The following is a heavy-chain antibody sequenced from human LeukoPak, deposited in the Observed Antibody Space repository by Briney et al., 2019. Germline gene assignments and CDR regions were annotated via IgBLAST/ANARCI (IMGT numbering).Heavy chain of an antibody. CDR3: TSTRITMIVVEKDY. V-gene: IGHV3-49*03. J-gene: IGHJ4*02. CDR2: IRSKAYGGTT. D-gene: IGHD3-22*01. Sequence: GGSLRLSCTASGFTFGDYAMSWFRQAPGKGLEWVGFIRSKAYGGTTEYAASVKGRFTISRDDSKSIAYLQMNSLKTEDTAVYYCTSTRITMIVVEKDYWGQGTLVTVSS. CDR1: GFTFGDYA.